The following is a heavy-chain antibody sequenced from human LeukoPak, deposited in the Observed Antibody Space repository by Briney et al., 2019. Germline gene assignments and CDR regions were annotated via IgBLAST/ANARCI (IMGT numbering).Heavy chain of an antibody. CDR1: GFTFGDYA. D-gene: IGHD6-13*01. CDR2: ISGSGGST. CDR3: AKDSRKRQPLL. Sequence: PGGSLRLSCTASGFTFGDYAMSWFRQAPGKGLEWVSAISGSGGSTYYADSVKGRFTISRDNSKNTLYLQMNSLRAEDTAVYYCAKDSRKRQPLLWGQGTLVTVSS. V-gene: IGHV3-23*01. J-gene: IGHJ4*02.